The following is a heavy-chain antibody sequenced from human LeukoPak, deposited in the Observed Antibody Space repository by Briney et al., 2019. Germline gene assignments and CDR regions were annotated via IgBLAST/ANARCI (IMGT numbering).Heavy chain of an antibody. J-gene: IGHJ4*02. V-gene: IGHV1-2*02. D-gene: IGHD1-26*01. CDR2: INPHSGGT. CDR3: ARELLGTYYDRSLDY. Sequence: ASVKVSCKASGYTFTGYYMHWVRQAPGQGLEWMGWINPHSGGTNYAQKFQGRVTMTTDTSISTAYMELSSLRSDDTAPFYCARELLGTYYDRSLDYWGQGTLVTVSS. CDR1: GYTFTGYY.